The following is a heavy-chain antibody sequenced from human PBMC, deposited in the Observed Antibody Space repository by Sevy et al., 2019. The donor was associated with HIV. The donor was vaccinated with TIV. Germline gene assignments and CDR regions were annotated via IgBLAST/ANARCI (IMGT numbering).Heavy chain of an antibody. CDR2: ISSSSSYI. J-gene: IGHJ6*02. D-gene: IGHD2-2*01. CDR1: GFTFSSYS. Sequence: GGSLRLSCAASGFTFSSYSMNWVRRAPGKGLEWVSSISSSSSYIYYADSVKGRFTISRDNAKNSLYLQMNSLRAEDTAVYYCARVRLKDIVVVPAAPLTYYYYGMDVWGQGTTVTVSS. V-gene: IGHV3-21*01. CDR3: ARVRLKDIVVVPAAPLTYYYYGMDV.